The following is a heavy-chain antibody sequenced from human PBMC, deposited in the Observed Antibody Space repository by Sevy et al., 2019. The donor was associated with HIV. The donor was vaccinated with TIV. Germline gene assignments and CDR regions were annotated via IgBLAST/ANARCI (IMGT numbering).Heavy chain of an antibody. J-gene: IGHJ4*02. Sequence: ETLSLTCTVSGGSITSLYWNWIRQPPGKGLEWIANIYYNGHINYNPSLKSRVTLSLDTSKNQFSLRLSSVTAADTAMYYCAGENAWGRGYSWGQGTLVTVS. D-gene: IGHD1-26*01. CDR3: AGENAWGRGYS. V-gene: IGHV4-59*08. CDR2: IYYNGHI. CDR1: GGSITSLY.